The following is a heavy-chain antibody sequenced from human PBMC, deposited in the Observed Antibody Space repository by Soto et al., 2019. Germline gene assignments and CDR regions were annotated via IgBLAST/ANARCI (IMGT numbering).Heavy chain of an antibody. J-gene: IGHJ4*02. D-gene: IGHD6-6*01. CDR3: AIGDRSSWIGNH. Sequence: QVHLVQSGAEVTKAGSSVKVSCKASGGTFSSHAFSWVRQAPGQGHEWVGGIIPIFETANYAQEFQGRVTISADESTNTVSLELNNLRADDTAIYFCAIGDRSSWIGNHWGPGTQVTVS. CDR2: IIPIFETA. CDR1: GGTFSSHA. V-gene: IGHV1-69*01.